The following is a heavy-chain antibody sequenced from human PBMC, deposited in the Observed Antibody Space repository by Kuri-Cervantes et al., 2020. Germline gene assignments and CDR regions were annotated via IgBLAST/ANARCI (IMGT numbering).Heavy chain of an antibody. Sequence: SETLSLTCTVSGGSISSSSYYWGWIRQPAGKGLEWIGRIYTSGSTNYNPSLKSRVTMSVDTSKNQFSLKLSSVTAADTAVYYCARVLRTTVTTRNHHYYYGMDVWGQGTTVTVSS. CDR3: ARVLRTTVTTRNHHYYYGMDV. CDR1: GGSISSSSYY. CDR2: IYTSGST. V-gene: IGHV4-61*02. D-gene: IGHD4-17*01. J-gene: IGHJ6*02.